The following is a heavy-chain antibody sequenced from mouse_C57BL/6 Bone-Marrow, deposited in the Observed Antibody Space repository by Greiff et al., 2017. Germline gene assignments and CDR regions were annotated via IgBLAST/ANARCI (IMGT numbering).Heavy chain of an antibody. CDR1: GYTFTSSG. CDR3: ARNYYCGSSFFDY. V-gene: IGHV1-81*01. J-gene: IGHJ2*01. D-gene: IGHD1-1*01. CDR2: IYPRSGNT. Sequence: QVQLQQSGAELARPGASVKLSCKASGYTFTSSGISWVKQRTGQGLEWIGEIYPRSGNTYYNEKFKGKATLTADKSSSTAYMELRSLTSEDSAVYFCARNYYCGSSFFDYWGQGATLTVFS.